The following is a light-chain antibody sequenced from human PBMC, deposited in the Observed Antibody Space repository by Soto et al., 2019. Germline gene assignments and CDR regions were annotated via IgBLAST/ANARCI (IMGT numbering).Light chain of an antibody. CDR1: SSDVDAYNF. J-gene: IGLJ1*01. V-gene: IGLV2-11*01. CDR3: CSYAGTYTFY. Sequence: QSVLTQPRSVSGSPGQSVTISCTGTSSDVDAYNFVSWYQQHPGKAPKLIIYDVTKRPSGVPDRFSGSKSGITASLTISGLQADDEADYFCCSYAGTYTFYFGGGTKLTVL. CDR2: DVT.